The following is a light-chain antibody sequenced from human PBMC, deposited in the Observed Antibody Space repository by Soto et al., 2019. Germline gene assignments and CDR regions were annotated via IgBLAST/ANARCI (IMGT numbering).Light chain of an antibody. CDR1: SSDVGGYNY. V-gene: IGLV2-14*01. CDR2: DVS. Sequence: QSALTQPASVSGAPGQSITISCTGTSSDVGGYNYVSWYQQHPGNAPKLMTYDVSNRPSGVSNRFSGSKSGNTASLTISGLQAEDEADYYCSSYTSSSTLLYVFGTGTKVTVL. CDR3: SSYTSSSTLLYV. J-gene: IGLJ1*01.